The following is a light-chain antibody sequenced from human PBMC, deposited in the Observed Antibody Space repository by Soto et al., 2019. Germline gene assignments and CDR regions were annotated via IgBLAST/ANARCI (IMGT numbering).Light chain of an antibody. CDR3: LQYNTFPYT. CDR2: DAF. V-gene: IGKV1-5*01. CDR1: QSISNW. Sequence: DIQMTQSPTALSTSVGDRVTITCRASQSISNWLAWYQLKPGKAPNLLIYDAFTLESGVPSRFSGRGSGTEFTLTISSLQADDFASYYCLQYNTFPYTFGPGTKVDIK. J-gene: IGKJ2*01.